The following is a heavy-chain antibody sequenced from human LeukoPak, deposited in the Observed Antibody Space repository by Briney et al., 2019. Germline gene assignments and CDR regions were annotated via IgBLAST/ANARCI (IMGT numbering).Heavy chain of an antibody. CDR3: ARRVRYCSGGSCYLYYYMDV. CDR2: IYYSGST. J-gene: IGHJ6*03. Sequence: PSETLSLTCTVSGGSISSYYWSWIRQPPGKGLEWIGYIYYSGSTNYNPSLKSRVTISVDTSKNQFSLKLSSVTAADTAVYYCARRVRYCSGGSCYLYYYMDVWGKGTTVTVSS. D-gene: IGHD2-15*01. CDR1: GGSISSYY. V-gene: IGHV4-59*01.